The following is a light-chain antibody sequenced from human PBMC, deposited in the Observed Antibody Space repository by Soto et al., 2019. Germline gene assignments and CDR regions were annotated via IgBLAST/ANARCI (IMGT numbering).Light chain of an antibody. Sequence: DIVMTQSPDSLAVSLGERATINCKSSQSVLYRSNNNNYLAWYQHKPGQPPKLLIYWASTRESGVPDRFSGSGSATDFTLTINSLQAEDVAVYYCQQYYTTPITFGQGTRLEIK. CDR1: QSVLYRSNNNNY. V-gene: IGKV4-1*01. CDR2: WAS. J-gene: IGKJ5*01. CDR3: QQYYTTPIT.